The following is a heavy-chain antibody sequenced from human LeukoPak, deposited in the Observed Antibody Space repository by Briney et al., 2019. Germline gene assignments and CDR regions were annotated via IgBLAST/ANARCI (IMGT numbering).Heavy chain of an antibody. J-gene: IGHJ4*02. D-gene: IGHD2-15*01. CDR3: ARDKVEGPTLFDY. V-gene: IGHV3-7*01. CDR2: IKQDGSEI. Sequence: GRSLRLSCAASGFTFSSYAMHWVRQVPGKGLEWVANIKQDGSEIYYVDSVKGRFTISRDNAKNSLFLQMNNLRAEDTAMYYCARDKVEGPTLFDYWGQGTLVTVSS. CDR1: GFTFSSYA.